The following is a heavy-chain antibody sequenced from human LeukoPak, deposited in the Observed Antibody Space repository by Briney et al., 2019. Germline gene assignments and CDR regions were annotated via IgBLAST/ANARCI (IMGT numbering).Heavy chain of an antibody. CDR3: AKEGPIAVAGYFDY. Sequence: GGSLRLSCAASGFTFDDYAMHWVRQAPGKGLEWVSLITGDGGTTYYADSVKVRFTMSRDNSKNSLFLQMNSLRSEDTALYYCAKEGPIAVAGYFDYWGQGTLVTVSS. CDR2: ITGDGGTT. CDR1: GFTFDDYA. D-gene: IGHD6-19*01. J-gene: IGHJ4*02. V-gene: IGHV3-43*02.